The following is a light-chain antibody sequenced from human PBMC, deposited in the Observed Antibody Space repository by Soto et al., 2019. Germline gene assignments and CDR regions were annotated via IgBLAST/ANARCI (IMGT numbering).Light chain of an antibody. Sequence: DIQMTQSPSSLSASVGDRVTITCRASQSISSYLNWYQQKPGKAPKLLIYAASSLQSGVPSRFSGSGSGTDFTLTINRLQPEDFATYYCQQSYSTSFGQGTKLEIK. CDR3: QQSYSTS. CDR1: QSISSY. J-gene: IGKJ2*01. CDR2: AAS. V-gene: IGKV1-39*01.